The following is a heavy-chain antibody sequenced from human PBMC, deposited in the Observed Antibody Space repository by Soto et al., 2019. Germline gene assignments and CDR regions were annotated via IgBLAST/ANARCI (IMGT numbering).Heavy chain of an antibody. CDR3: ARHRAYCSSTSCPVYMDV. CDR2: IYYSGYT. D-gene: IGHD2-2*01. Sequence: PSETLSLTCTVSGGSISGYYWTWLRQPPGKGLEWIGYIYYSGYTNYNPSLKSRVTISVDTSKNQFSLMLSSVTAADTAVYYCARHRAYCSSTSCPVYMDVWGKGTMVTVSS. CDR1: GGSISGYY. J-gene: IGHJ6*03. V-gene: IGHV4-59*01.